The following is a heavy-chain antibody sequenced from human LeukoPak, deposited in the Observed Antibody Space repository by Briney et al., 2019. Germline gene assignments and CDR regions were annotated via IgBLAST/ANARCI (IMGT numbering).Heavy chain of an antibody. CDR2: INHSGST. CDR1: GGSFSGYY. J-gene: IGHJ6*03. Sequence: SETLSLTCAVYGGSFSGYYWSCSRQPPGKGLEWSWEINHSGSTNYNPSLKSRVTMSVDTSKNQFSLKLSPVTAADTAVYYCARGYWYQPRLGRRAYYYYMDVWGKGYTATVYS. D-gene: IGHD2-2*01. CDR3: ARGYWYQPRLGRRAYYYYMDV. V-gene: IGHV4-34*01.